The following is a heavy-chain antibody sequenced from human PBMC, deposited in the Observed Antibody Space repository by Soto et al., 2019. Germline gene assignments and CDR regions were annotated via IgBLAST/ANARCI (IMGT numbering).Heavy chain of an antibody. D-gene: IGHD6-13*01. J-gene: IGHJ6*02. Sequence: QMPLVQSGPEVKKPGTSVKVSCKASGFTFTSSAVQWVRQARGQRLEWIGWIVVGSGNTNYAQKFQERVTITRDMSTSTAYMELSSLRSEDTAVYYCAADTPSSSWSHYYYGMDVWGQGTTVTVSS. CDR1: GFTFTSSA. CDR2: IVVGSGNT. CDR3: AADTPSSSWSHYYYGMDV. V-gene: IGHV1-58*01.